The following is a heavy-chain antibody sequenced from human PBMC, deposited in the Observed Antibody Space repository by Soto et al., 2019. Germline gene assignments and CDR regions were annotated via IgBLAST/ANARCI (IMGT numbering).Heavy chain of an antibody. D-gene: IGHD4-4*01. CDR2: IIPIFGTA. CDR1: GGTFSSYA. V-gene: IGHV1-69*13. J-gene: IGHJ6*02. Sequence: SVKVSCKASGGTFSSYAISWVRQAPGRGLEWMGGIIPIFGTANYAQRFQGRVTITADESTSTAYMELSSLRSEDTAVYYCARPSTVTTLPYYYGMDVWGQGTTVTVSS. CDR3: ARPSTVTTLPYYYGMDV.